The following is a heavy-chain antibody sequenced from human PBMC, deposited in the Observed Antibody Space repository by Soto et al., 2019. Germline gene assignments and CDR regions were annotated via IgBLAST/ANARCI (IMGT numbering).Heavy chain of an antibody. CDR3: ARDPPRCYRYYYYGMDV. J-gene: IGHJ6*02. D-gene: IGHD2-8*01. V-gene: IGHV3-48*03. CDR1: GFTFSSYE. CDR2: ISSSGSTI. Sequence: EVQLVESGGGLVQPGGSLRLSCAASGFTFSSYEMNWVRQAPGKGLAWVSYISSSGSTIYYADSVKGRFTISKDNAKNSLYLQMNSLRAEDTAVYYCARDPPRCYRYYYYGMDVWVQGTTVTVSS.